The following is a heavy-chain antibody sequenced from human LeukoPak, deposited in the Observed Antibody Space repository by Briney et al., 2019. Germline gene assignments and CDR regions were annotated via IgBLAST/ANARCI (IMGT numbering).Heavy chain of an antibody. Sequence: GGSLRLSCAASGFTFSSYAMHWVRQAPGKGLEWVSSISSSSSYIYYADSVKGRFTISRDNAKNSLYLQMNSLRAEDTAVYYCARNSAGLVELGGPDYWGQGTLVTVSS. D-gene: IGHD6-19*01. V-gene: IGHV3-21*01. CDR3: ARNSAGLVELGGPDY. J-gene: IGHJ4*02. CDR2: ISSSSSYI. CDR1: GFTFSSYA.